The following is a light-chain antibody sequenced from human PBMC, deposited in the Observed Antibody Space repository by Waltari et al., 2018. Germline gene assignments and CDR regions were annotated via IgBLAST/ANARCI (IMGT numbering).Light chain of an antibody. CDR2: GAS. V-gene: IGKV3-20*01. Sequence: EIVLTQSPGTLSLSPGERATLSCRASQSVSSSFLAWYQQKPGQPPRLLIYGASSRATGIPDRFSGSGSGTDFTLTISRLEPEDFAEYYCQQYGSSPYTFGQGTNLEI. CDR1: QSVSSSF. CDR3: QQYGSSPYT. J-gene: IGKJ2*01.